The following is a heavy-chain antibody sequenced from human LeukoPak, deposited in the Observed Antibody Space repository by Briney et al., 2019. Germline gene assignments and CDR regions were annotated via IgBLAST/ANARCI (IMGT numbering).Heavy chain of an antibody. J-gene: IGHJ4*02. CDR2: IEVGGAIT. CDR3: AKPLGGSHLFDR. Sequence: GGSLRLSCVVSGFIFSDYPMNWVRQAPGKGLEWVSTIEVGGAITHYAASVKGRFTISRDTSKKILYLQMDSLRPEDTAVYYCAKPLGGSHLFDRWGQGTLVTVSS. V-gene: IGHV3-23*01. CDR1: GFIFSDYP. D-gene: IGHD3-10*01.